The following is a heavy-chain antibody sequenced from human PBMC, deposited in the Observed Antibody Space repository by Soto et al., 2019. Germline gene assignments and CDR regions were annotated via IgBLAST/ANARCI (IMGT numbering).Heavy chain of an antibody. CDR2: INHRGVT. Sequence: QVQLQQWGAGLLKPSETLSLTCAVYGGSFTSYYWSSIRQPPGKGLQWIGEINHRGVTKYNPSLKSRVNISIDTSKNQFSLNVNSLTAADTAVYYCARGMVRGVAFRYWSQGSLVTVSS. CDR1: GGSFTSYY. D-gene: IGHD3-10*01. J-gene: IGHJ4*02. CDR3: ARGMVRGVAFRY. V-gene: IGHV4-34*01.